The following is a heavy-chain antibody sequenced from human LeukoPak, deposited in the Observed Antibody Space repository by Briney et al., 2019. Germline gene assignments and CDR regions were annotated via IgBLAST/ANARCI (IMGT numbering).Heavy chain of an antibody. Sequence: PGGSLRLSCAASGFTVSSNYMSWVRQAPGKGLEWVSAISGSGGSTYYADSVKGRFTISRDNSKNTLYLQMNSLRAEDTAVYYCAKDSHYYDSSGYYAYWGQGTLVTVSS. V-gene: IGHV3-23*01. CDR1: GFTVSSNY. CDR2: ISGSGGST. J-gene: IGHJ4*02. D-gene: IGHD3-22*01. CDR3: AKDSHYYDSSGYYAY.